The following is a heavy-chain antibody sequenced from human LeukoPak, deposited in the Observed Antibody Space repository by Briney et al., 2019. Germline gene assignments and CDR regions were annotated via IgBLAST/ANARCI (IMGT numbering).Heavy chain of an antibody. Sequence: GGSLTLSCAGSGFTFNTFAMNWLRQAPGKGLAWVADISGSGAYTYHADSVKGRITISRDNSKNTVYLEMKNLRAEDTDVYYCANEGAYTSSSPTGYWGQGTLVTVSS. J-gene: IGHJ4*02. V-gene: IGHV3-23*01. CDR3: ANEGAYTSSSPTGY. CDR2: ISGSGAYT. D-gene: IGHD6-6*01. CDR1: GFTFNTFA.